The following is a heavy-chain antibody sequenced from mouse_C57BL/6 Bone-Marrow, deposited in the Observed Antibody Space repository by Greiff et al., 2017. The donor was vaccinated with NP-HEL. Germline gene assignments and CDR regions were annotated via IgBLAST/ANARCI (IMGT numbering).Heavy chain of an antibody. D-gene: IGHD1-1*01. Sequence: VQLQQSGPGLVQPSQSLSITCTVSGFSLTSYGVHWVRQSPGKGLEWLGVIWSGGSTDSNAAFISRLSISKDNSKSQVFFKMNSLQADDTAIYYCARTYGSSHYFDDWGQGTTLTVSS. CDR3: ARTYGSSHYFDD. CDR1: GFSLTSYG. J-gene: IGHJ2*01. CDR2: IWSGGST. V-gene: IGHV2-2*01.